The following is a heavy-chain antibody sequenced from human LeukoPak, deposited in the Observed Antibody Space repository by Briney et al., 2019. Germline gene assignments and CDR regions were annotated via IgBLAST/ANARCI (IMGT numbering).Heavy chain of an antibody. Sequence: GGSLRLSCAASGFTFSGHHMDWVRQAPGEGLGWVSGISDSGGSTYYADSVKGRFIISRDNSKNTLYLQMNSLRAEDTALYYCAKAWWNSHLGFDCWGQGTLVTVSS. J-gene: IGHJ4*02. V-gene: IGHV3-23*01. D-gene: IGHD2-15*01. CDR1: GFTFSGHH. CDR2: ISDSGGST. CDR3: AKAWWNSHLGFDC.